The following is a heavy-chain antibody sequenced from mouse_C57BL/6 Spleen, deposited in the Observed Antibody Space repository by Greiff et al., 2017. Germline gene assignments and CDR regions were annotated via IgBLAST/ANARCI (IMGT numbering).Heavy chain of an antibody. CDR2: ISYDGSN. Sequence: EVKLLESGPGLVKPSQSLSLTCSVTGYSITSGYYWNWIRQFPGNKLEWMGYISYDGSNNYNPSLKNRISITRDTSKNQFFLKLNSVTTEDTATYYCARGEAVFYYFDYGGQGTTLTVSS. CDR3: ARGEAVFYYFDY. CDR1: GYSITSGYY. D-gene: IGHD3-3*01. J-gene: IGHJ2*01. V-gene: IGHV3-6*01.